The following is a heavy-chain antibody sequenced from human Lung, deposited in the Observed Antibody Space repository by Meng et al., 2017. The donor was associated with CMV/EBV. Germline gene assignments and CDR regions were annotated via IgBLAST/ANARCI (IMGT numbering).Heavy chain of an antibody. J-gene: IGHJ6*02. V-gene: IGHV1-18*01. D-gene: IGHD2-2*01. Sequence: SVXVSXXASGYTFTSHGMSWVRQAPGQGLEWMGWISGYNGDTNYAQKLQGRVTMTTDTSTTTVYMELRSLRSDDTAVYYCARDSSGYAKSFYDYYGLDVWGQGTTVXVSS. CDR3: ARDSSGYAKSFYDYYGLDV. CDR1: GYTFTSHG. CDR2: ISGYNGDT.